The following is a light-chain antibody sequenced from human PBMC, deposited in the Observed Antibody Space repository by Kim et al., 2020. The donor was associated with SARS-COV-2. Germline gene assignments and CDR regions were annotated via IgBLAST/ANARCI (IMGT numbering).Light chain of an antibody. Sequence: SSELTQDPAVSVALGQTVRITCQGDSLRSYYATWYQQKPGQAPKVVIYGKDKRPSGVPDRFSGSSSGNTAYLTITGTQAGDEADYYWNLRASNDYGVFGG. CDR2: GKD. CDR3: NLRASNDYGV. V-gene: IGLV3-19*01. J-gene: IGLJ2*01. CDR1: SLRSYY.